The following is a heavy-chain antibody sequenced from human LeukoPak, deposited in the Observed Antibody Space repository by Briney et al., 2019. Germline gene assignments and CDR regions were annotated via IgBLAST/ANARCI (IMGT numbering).Heavy chain of an antibody. Sequence: SETLSLTCTVSGGSISSYYWSWILQPPGKGLEWIGYIYYSGSTNYNPSLKSRVTISVDTSKNQFSLKLSSVTAADTAVYYCARDGYSSSYHWFDPWGQGTLVTVSS. J-gene: IGHJ5*02. V-gene: IGHV4-59*01. CDR2: IYYSGST. CDR1: GGSISSYY. D-gene: IGHD6-6*01. CDR3: ARDGYSSSYHWFDP.